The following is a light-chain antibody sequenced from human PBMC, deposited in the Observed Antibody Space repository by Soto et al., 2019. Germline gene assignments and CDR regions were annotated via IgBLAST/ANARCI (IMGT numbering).Light chain of an antibody. CDR3: QQYKSYLLT. J-gene: IGKJ5*01. CDR2: DAS. V-gene: IGKV1-5*01. Sequence: DIQMTQSPSTLSASVGDRVTITCRASQSISSWLAWYQQKPGKAPKLLIYDASSLESGVPSRFSGSGSGTEFTLTISSLQPDDFATYYCQQYKSYLLTFGQGTRLEIK. CDR1: QSISSW.